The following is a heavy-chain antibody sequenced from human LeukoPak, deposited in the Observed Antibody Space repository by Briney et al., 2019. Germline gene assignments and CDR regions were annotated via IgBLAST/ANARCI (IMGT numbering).Heavy chain of an antibody. CDR1: GGSISSYY. D-gene: IGHD3-9*01. V-gene: IGHV4-4*07. CDR3: ARAPPDYDILTGSVTD. J-gene: IGHJ4*02. Sequence: SETLSLTCTVSGGSISSYYWSWLRQPAGKGLEWIGRIYTSGSTNYNPSLKSRVTISVDTSKNQFSLKLSSVTAADTAVYYCARAPPDYDILTGSVTDWGQGTLVTVSS. CDR2: IYTSGST.